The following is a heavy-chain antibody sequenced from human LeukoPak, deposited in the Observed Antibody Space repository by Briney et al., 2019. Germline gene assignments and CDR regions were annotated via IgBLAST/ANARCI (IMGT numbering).Heavy chain of an antibody. J-gene: IGHJ4*02. CDR1: GFTFSTYW. CDR2: IKQDGSEK. Sequence: GGSLRLSCAASGFTFSTYWMSWVRQAPGKGLEWVANIKQDGSEKYYVDSVKGRFTISRDNARNSLYLQMNSLRAEDTAVYYCARDRHDYTHYFDYWGQGTLVTVSS. V-gene: IGHV3-7*01. CDR3: ARDRHDYTHYFDY. D-gene: IGHD4-11*01.